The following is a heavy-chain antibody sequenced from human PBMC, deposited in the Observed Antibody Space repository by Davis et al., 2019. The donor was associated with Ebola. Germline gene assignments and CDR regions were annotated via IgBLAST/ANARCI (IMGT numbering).Heavy chain of an antibody. V-gene: IGHV3-23*01. Sequence: GESLKISCAASGFTFSSYAMSWVRQAPGKGLEWVSAISGSGSSTYFADSVKGRFTVSRDNSKNTLFLQMNSLRADDTAVYYCAKVAFGSGSYYSPYYGMDVWGQGTTVTVSS. CDR3: AKVAFGSGSYYSPYYGMDV. CDR2: ISGSGSST. D-gene: IGHD3-10*01. CDR1: GFTFSSYA. J-gene: IGHJ6*02.